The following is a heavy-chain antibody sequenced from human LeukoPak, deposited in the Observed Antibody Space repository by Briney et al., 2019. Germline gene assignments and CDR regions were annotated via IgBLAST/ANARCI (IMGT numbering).Heavy chain of an antibody. D-gene: IGHD6-13*01. CDR3: ARDQSEIAAAGSVRNWFDP. CDR2: INPNSGGT. Sequence: SSVKVCCKASGYTFTRYYMHWLRQAPGQGGEWMGWINPNSGGTNYAQKFQGRVNMTRDTSISTAYMELSRLRSDDTAVYYCARDQSEIAAAGSVRNWFDPWGQGTLVTVSS. J-gene: IGHJ5*02. V-gene: IGHV1-2*02. CDR1: GYTFTRYY.